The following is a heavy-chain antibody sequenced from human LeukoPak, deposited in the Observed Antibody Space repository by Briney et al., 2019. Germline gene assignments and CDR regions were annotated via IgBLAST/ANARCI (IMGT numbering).Heavy chain of an antibody. V-gene: IGHV4-31*03. CDR1: GGSISSGGYY. CDR3: ASADYDMAFDI. D-gene: IGHD3-9*01. CDR2: IYYSGST. Sequence: PSETLSLTCTVSGGSISSGGYYWSWIRQHPGKGLEWVGYIYYSGSTDYNPSLKSRFTMSVDTSKNQFSLKLSSVTAADTAVYYCASADYDMAFDIWGQGTMVTVSS. J-gene: IGHJ3*02.